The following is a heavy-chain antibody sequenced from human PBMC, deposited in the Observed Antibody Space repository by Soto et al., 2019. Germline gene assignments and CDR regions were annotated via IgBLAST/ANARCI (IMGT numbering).Heavy chain of an antibody. D-gene: IGHD3-3*01. CDR3: ARDQGITTFGVYSMYYYGMDV. Sequence: ASVKVSCKASGYTFTNYGISWVRQAPGQGLEWMGWISAYNGNTKYAQKFQGGVTMTTDTSTSTAYMELRSLRSDDTAVYYCARDQGITTFGVYSMYYYGMDVWGQGTTVTVSS. V-gene: IGHV1-18*01. CDR1: GYTFTNYG. J-gene: IGHJ6*02. CDR2: ISAYNGNT.